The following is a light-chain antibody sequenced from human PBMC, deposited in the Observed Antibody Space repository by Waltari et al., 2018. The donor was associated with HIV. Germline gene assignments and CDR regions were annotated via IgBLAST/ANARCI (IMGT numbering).Light chain of an antibody. V-gene: IGLV1-47*01. CDR3: AEWDGSLRGHVV. CDR2: KNN. J-gene: IGLJ2*01. Sequence: QSVLTQPPSASATPGQRVTISCSGTRSNIGSNFVFWYQQFPGTAPKLLMYKNNRRFSRGPDRFSGSKAGNSASLAISGLRSEDEAVYYCAEWDGSLRGHVVFGGGTNLTV. CDR1: RSNIGSNF.